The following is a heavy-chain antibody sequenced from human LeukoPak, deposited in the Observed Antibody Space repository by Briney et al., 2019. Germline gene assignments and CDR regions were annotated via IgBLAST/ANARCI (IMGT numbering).Heavy chain of an antibody. D-gene: IGHD1-14*01. CDR2: IYYSGST. CDR1: GGSISGSSYY. CDR3: ARHGTAPYYYHYYMDV. Sequence: PSETLSLTCIVSGGSISGSSYYWGWIRQPPGKGLEWIGSIYYSGSTYYNPSLKSRVTISVDTSKNQFSLKLSSVTAADTAVYYCARHGTAPYYYHYYMDVWGKGTTVTVSS. J-gene: IGHJ6*03. V-gene: IGHV4-39*01.